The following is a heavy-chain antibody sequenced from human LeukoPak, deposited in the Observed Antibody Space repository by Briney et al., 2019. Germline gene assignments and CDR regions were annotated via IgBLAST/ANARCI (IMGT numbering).Heavy chain of an antibody. CDR3: VKDRLYDSSGYYAH. V-gene: IGHV3-9*01. Sequence: PGGSLRLSCAVSGFTFEDYAMHWVRQAPGKGLEWVSGISWNSGSIGYADSVKGRFTISSDNAKNSLYLQMNSLRAEDTALYYCVKDRLYDSSGYYAHWGQGTLVTVSS. CDR1: GFTFEDYA. D-gene: IGHD3-22*01. J-gene: IGHJ4*02. CDR2: ISWNSGSI.